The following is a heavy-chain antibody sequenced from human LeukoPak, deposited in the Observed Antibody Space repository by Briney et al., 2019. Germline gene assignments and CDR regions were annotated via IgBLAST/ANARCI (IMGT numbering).Heavy chain of an antibody. V-gene: IGHV4-59*01. D-gene: IGHD3-22*01. J-gene: IGHJ3*02. CDR1: GASISSSY. CDR2: IYYSGST. CDR3: VRGNYDSRGYSNAFDI. Sequence: SETLSLTCTVSGASISSSYWSWIRQPPRKRLEWIGYIYYSGSTNSNPSLKSRVTISADTSKNQFSRKLSSVTAADTAVYYCVRGNYDSRGYSNAFDIWGQGAMVTVSS.